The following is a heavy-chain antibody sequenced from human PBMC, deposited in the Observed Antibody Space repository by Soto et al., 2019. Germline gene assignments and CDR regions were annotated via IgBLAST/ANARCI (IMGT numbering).Heavy chain of an antibody. CDR1: GLTFSSYG. D-gene: IGHD6-13*01. V-gene: IGHV3-33*01. J-gene: IGHJ4*02. CDR2: IWYDGSNK. Sequence: QVQLVESGGGVVQPGRSLRLSCAASGLTFSSYGMHWVRQAPGKGLEWVAVIWYDGSNKYYADSVKGRFTISRDNSKNTLYLQMNSLRAEDTAVYYCARDFRFEAGPYYFDYWGQGTLVTVSS. CDR3: ARDFRFEAGPYYFDY.